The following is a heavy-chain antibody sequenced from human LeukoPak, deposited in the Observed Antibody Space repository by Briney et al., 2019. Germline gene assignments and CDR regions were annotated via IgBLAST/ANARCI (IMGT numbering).Heavy chain of an antibody. V-gene: IGHV3-7*03. J-gene: IGHJ3*02. D-gene: IGHD2-2*01. CDR1: GFTFSSYA. Sequence: GGSLRLSCAASGFTFSSYAMSWVRQAPGKGLEWVANIKQDGSEKYYVDSVKGRFTISRDNSKNTLYLQMNSLRAEDTAVYYCARSVVPAGKRAFDIWGQGTMVTVSS. CDR2: IKQDGSEK. CDR3: ARSVVPAGKRAFDI.